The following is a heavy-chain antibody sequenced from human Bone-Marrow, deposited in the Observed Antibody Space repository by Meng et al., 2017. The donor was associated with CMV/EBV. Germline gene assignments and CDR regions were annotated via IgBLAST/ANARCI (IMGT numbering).Heavy chain of an antibody. CDR2: INPHNGAT. Sequence: KASGYTFTGYYIHWVRQAPGQGLEWMGWINPHNGATNYAEKFQGRVTVTRATSITTAYMELSRLTSDDTAVYYCVLLPKGVVPVGLDYWGQGTLVTVSS. V-gene: IGHV1-2*02. D-gene: IGHD2-2*01. J-gene: IGHJ4*02. CDR3: VLLPKGVVPVGLDY. CDR1: GYTFTGYY.